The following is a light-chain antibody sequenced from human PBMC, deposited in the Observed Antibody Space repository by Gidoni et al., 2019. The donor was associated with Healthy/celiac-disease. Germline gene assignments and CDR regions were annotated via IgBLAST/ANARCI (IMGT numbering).Light chain of an antibody. Sequence: EIVMTQSPVTLSVSPGERVTLSCRASQTVSRNLAWYQQRPGQAPGLLIYGASTRATGIPARFSGSGSGTEFTLTISSLQSEDFAVYYCQQYNNWPLTFGGGTKVEIK. V-gene: IGKV3-15*01. CDR1: QTVSRN. CDR3: QQYNNWPLT. J-gene: IGKJ4*01. CDR2: GAS.